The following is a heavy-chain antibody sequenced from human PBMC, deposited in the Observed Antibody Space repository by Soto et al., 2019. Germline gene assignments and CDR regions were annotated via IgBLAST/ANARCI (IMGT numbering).Heavy chain of an antibody. CDR1: GGSFSGYY. Sequence: SETLSLTCAVYGGSFSGYYWSWIRQPPGKGLEWIGEINHSGSTNYNPSLKSRVTISVDTSKNQFSLKLSSVTAADTAVYYCARVGYSFDYWGQGTLVTVSS. CDR2: INHSGST. D-gene: IGHD3-22*01. J-gene: IGHJ4*02. V-gene: IGHV4-34*01. CDR3: ARVGYSFDY.